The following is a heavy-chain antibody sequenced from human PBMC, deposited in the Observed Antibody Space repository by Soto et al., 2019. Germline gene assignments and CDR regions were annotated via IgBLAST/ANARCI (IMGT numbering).Heavy chain of an antibody. V-gene: IGHV1-69*13. CDR1: GGTFSSYS. CDR2: IIPIFGTA. Sequence: SVKVPCKASGGTFSSYSINWLRQSPGQGLEWMGEIIPIFGTANYAQKFQGRVTITADESTSTAYMELSSLRSEDTAVYYCARVVTSIVDTTRGYIDYWGQGTLVTVSS. CDR3: ARVVTSIVDTTRGYIDY. J-gene: IGHJ4*02. D-gene: IGHD3-22*01.